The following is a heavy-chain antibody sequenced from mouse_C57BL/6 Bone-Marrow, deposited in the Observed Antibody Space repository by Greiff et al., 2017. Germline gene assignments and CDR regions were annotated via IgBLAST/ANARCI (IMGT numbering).Heavy chain of an antibody. J-gene: IGHJ4*01. CDR3: ARRPLMDY. CDR1: GYTFTDYY. Sequence: EVKLQQSGPELVKPGASVKISCKASGYTFTDYYMNWVKQSHGKSLEWIGDINPNNGGTSYNQKFKGKATLTVDKSSSTAYMELRSLTSEDSAVYYCARRPLMDYWGQGTSVTVSS. CDR2: INPNNGGT. V-gene: IGHV1-26*01.